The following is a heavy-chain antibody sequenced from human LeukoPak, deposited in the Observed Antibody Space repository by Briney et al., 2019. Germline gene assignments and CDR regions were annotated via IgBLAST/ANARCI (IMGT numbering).Heavy chain of an antibody. CDR3: AKAIHSSSSGVVDY. CDR2: IRYDGSNK. V-gene: IGHV3-30*02. D-gene: IGHD6-6*01. CDR1: GFIFSNYA. J-gene: IGHJ4*02. Sequence: GGSLRLSCAATGFIFSNYAMHWVRQAPGKGLEWVTFIRYDGSNKYYAESVKGRFTISRDNSKNTLYLQMNSLRAEDTAVYYCAKAIHSSSSGVVDYWGQGTLVTVSS.